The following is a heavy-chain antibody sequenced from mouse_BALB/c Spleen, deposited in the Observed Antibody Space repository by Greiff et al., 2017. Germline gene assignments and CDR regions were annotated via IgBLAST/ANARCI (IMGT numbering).Heavy chain of an antibody. CDR3: AREGTTVVATDWYFDV. CDR1: GFSLTGYG. D-gene: IGHD1-1*01. V-gene: IGHV2-6-7*01. CDR2: IWGDGST. Sequence: VMLVESGPGLVAPSQSLSITCTVSGFSLTGYGVNWVRQPPGKGLEWLGMIWGDGSTDYNSALKSRLSISKDNSKSQVFLKMNSLQTDDTARYYCAREGTTVVATDWYFDVWGAGTTVTVSS. J-gene: IGHJ1*01.